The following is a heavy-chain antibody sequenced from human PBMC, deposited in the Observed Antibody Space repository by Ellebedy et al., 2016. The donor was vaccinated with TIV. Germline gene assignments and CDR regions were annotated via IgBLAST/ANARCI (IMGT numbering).Heavy chain of an antibody. Sequence: MPSETLSLTCVVSNYSISSSYWWGWIRQPSGKGLEWIGYTYYSGGMYYNPSLKSRVTMSVDTSKNQFSLKLNSVTAVDTAVYYCARTPDGAAGPWWYFDSWGQGTLVTVSS. V-gene: IGHV4-28*05. CDR3: ARTPDGAAGPWWYFDS. CDR1: NYSISSSYW. D-gene: IGHD6-13*01. CDR2: TYYSGGM. J-gene: IGHJ4*02.